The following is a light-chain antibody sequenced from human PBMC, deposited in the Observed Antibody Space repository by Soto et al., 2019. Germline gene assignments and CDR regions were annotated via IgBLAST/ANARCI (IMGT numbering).Light chain of an antibody. Sequence: QSVLTQPPSVSGAPGQRVTISCTGSSSNIGAGHDVHWYQQLPGTAPKLLIYGNSNRPSGVPDRFSGSKSGTSASLAITGLQAEDEADYYCQSYDSSLGGSVFGTGTKLTVL. CDR3: QSYDSSLGGSV. CDR1: SSNIGAGHD. CDR2: GNS. J-gene: IGLJ1*01. V-gene: IGLV1-40*01.